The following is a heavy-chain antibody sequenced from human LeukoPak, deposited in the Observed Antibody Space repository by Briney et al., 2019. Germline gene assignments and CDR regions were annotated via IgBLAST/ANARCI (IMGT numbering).Heavy chain of an antibody. CDR1: SGSISTSNYY. J-gene: IGHJ3*02. D-gene: IGHD2-8*01. V-gene: IGHV4-39*07. CDR3: AKSNGCELIDI. CDR2: IFYSGST. Sequence: SETLSLTCTVSSGSISTSNYYWGWVRQPPGKALEWIGNIFYSGSTYYSPSLKSRVTISLDTSRNQFSLKLNSVTAADTAVYYCAKSNGCELIDIWGQGTMVTVSS.